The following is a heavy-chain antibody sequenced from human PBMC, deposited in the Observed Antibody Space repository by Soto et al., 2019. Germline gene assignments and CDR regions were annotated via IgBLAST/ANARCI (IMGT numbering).Heavy chain of an antibody. D-gene: IGHD1-26*01. Sequence: SLRLSGAASGLTFSSYGMHWVRQAPGKGLEWVALLSYDGSNKYYADAVKGRFTISRDNSKNTLYLQMNSLRAEDTAVYYCAKDVVVGATPGLGDYYYYYGMDVWGQGTTVTVSS. V-gene: IGHV3-30*18. CDR2: LSYDGSNK. CDR1: GLTFSSYG. J-gene: IGHJ6*02. CDR3: AKDVVVGATPGLGDYYYYYGMDV.